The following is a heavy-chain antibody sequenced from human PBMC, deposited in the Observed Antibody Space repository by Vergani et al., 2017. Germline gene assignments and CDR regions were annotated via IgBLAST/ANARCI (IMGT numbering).Heavy chain of an antibody. D-gene: IGHD6-13*01. CDR3: ARLRGIAAAGPSHFDY. J-gene: IGHJ4*02. V-gene: IGHV4-4*09. Sequence: QVQLQESGPGLVKPSETLSLTCTVSGGSISSYYWSWIRQPPGKGLEWIGYIYTSGSTNYNPSLKSRVTISVDTSKNQFSLKLSSVTAADTAVYYCARLRGIAAAGPSHFDYWGQGTLVTVAS. CDR1: GGSISSYY. CDR2: IYTSGST.